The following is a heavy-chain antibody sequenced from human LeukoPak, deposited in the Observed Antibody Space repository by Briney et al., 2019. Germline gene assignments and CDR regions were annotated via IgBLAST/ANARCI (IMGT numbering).Heavy chain of an antibody. V-gene: IGHV3-30-3*01. J-gene: IGHJ3*02. CDR2: ISYDGSNK. CDR1: GFTFSSYA. Sequence: GGSLRLSCAAPGFTFSSYAMHWVRQAPGKGLEWVAVISYDGSNKYYADSVKGRFTISRDNSKNTLYLQMNSLRAEDTAVYYCARDPQVVIGTFDIWGQGTMVTVSS. CDR3: ARDPQVVIGTFDI. D-gene: IGHD2-21*01.